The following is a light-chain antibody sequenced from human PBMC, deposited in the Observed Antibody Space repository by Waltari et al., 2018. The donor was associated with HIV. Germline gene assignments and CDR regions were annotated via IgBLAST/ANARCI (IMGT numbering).Light chain of an antibody. Sequence: EIVLTQSPATLSLSPGERATLSCGASQSVRSLIAWYQQKPGQAPRLLIYDASNRATGIPARFSGSGSGTDFTLTISSLEPEDFAVYYCQQRSNWPLTFGGGTEVEIK. CDR1: QSVRSL. J-gene: IGKJ4*01. CDR3: QQRSNWPLT. V-gene: IGKV3-11*01. CDR2: DAS.